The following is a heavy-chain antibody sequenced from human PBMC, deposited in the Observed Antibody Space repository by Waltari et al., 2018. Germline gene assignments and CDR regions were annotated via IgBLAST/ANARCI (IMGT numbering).Heavy chain of an antibody. D-gene: IGHD6-6*01. CDR2: ITPIFGTA. J-gene: IGHJ4*02. Sequence: QVQLVQSGAEVKKPGSSVKVSCKASGGTFSSYAISWVRQAPGQGLEWMGGITPIFGTANYAQKFQGRVTITTDESTSTAYMELSSLRSEDTAVYYCARRGSSQLGFKSYFDYWGQGTLVIVSS. CDR3: ARRGSSQLGFKSYFDY. V-gene: IGHV1-69*05. CDR1: GGTFSSYA.